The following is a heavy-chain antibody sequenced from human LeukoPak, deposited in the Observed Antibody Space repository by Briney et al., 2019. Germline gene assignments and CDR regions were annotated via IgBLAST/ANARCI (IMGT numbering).Heavy chain of an antibody. Sequence: GGSLRLSCAASGFTFSSYGMHWVRQAPGKGLEWVAVISYDGSNKYYADSVKGRFTISRDNSKNTLYLQMNSLRAEDTAVYYCAKDSQWQDYYYYGMDVWGQGTTVTVSS. CDR2: ISYDGSNK. J-gene: IGHJ6*02. D-gene: IGHD6-19*01. V-gene: IGHV3-30*18. CDR1: GFTFSSYG. CDR3: AKDSQWQDYYYYGMDV.